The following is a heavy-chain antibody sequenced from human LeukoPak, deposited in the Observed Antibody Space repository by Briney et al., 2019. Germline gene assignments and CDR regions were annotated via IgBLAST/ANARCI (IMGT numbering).Heavy chain of an antibody. D-gene: IGHD2-15*01. Sequence: PWGSLRLSCAASGFTFSSYWMHWVRQAPGKGLVWVSRINSDGSSTSYADSVKGRFTISRDDAKNTLYLQMNSLRAEDTAVYYCAKHVVVVVAATWVYWGQGTLVTVSS. CDR3: AKHVVVVVAATWVY. CDR2: INSDGSST. V-gene: IGHV3-74*01. CDR1: GFTFSSYW. J-gene: IGHJ4*02.